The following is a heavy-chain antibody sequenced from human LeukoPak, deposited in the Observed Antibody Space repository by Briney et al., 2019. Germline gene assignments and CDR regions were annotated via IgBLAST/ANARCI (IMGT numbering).Heavy chain of an antibody. J-gene: IGHJ6*02. D-gene: IGHD2-8*01. CDR1: GFTFSGYS. Sequence: PGGSLRLSCAASGFTFSGYSISWVRQAPAKGLAWVAGLGRPGEYKYYADPVKGRFTISRDNSKDTVSLQMNSLRAEDSAIYYCVKDRPCDTCMPMDAWGQGTTVTVSS. CDR2: LGRPGEYK. CDR3: VKDRPCDTCMPMDA. V-gene: IGHV3-23*01.